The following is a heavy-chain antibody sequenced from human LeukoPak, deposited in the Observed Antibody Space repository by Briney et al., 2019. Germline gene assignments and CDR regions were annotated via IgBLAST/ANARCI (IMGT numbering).Heavy chain of an antibody. Sequence: GGSLRLSYAASGFMFSSNWMSWVRLAPGKGLEWVANIKEDGTETYYVDSVKGRFTISRDNAKNSLYLQMNSLRVEDTAVYYCAKEGRSLQTYWGQGTLVTVSS. CDR3: AKEGRSLQTY. CDR2: IKEDGTET. CDR1: GFMFSSNW. V-gene: IGHV3-7*03. D-gene: IGHD5-24*01. J-gene: IGHJ4*02.